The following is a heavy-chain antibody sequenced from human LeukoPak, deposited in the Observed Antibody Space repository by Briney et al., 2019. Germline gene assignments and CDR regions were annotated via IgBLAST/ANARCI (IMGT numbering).Heavy chain of an antibody. V-gene: IGHV1-2*06. CDR3: ASFRSSGMYYFDY. J-gene: IGHJ4*02. D-gene: IGHD3-3*01. CDR1: GGTFSSYA. CDR2: INPNSGGT. Sequence: ASVKVSCKASGGTFSSYAISWVRQAPGQGLEWMGRINPNSGGTNYAQKFQGRVTMTRDTSISTAYMELSRLRSDDTAVCYCASFRSSGMYYFDYWGQGTLVTVSS.